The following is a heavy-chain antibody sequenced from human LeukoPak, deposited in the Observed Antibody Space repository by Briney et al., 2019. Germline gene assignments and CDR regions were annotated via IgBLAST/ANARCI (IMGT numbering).Heavy chain of an antibody. CDR2: ISNDESNK. Sequence: PGGSLRLSCAASGFTFSSYAMHWVRQAPGKGLEWVTVISNDESNKYYADSVKGRFTISRDNSKNMLYLQMNSLRIEDTAVYYCAKVGSGNDYYWGQGTLVTVSS. CDR3: AKVGSGNDYY. CDR1: GFTFSSYA. V-gene: IGHV3-30*04. D-gene: IGHD5-12*01. J-gene: IGHJ4*02.